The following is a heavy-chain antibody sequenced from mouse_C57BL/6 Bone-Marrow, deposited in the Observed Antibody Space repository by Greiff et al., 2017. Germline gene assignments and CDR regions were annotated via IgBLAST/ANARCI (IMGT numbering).Heavy chain of an antibody. CDR1: GYTFTSYW. J-gene: IGHJ2*01. CDR2: IDPENGDT. Sequence: VQLQQPGAELVKPGASVKMSCKASGYTFTSYWITWVKQRPGQGLEWIGWIDPENGDTEYASKFQGKATITADTSSNTAYLQLSSLTSEDTAVYYCRYGSYYWGQGTTLTVSS. V-gene: IGHV14-4*01. D-gene: IGHD1-1*02. CDR3: RYGSYY.